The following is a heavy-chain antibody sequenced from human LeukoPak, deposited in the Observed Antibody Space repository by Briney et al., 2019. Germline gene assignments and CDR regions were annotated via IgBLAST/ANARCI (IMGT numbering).Heavy chain of an antibody. CDR2: IIPIFGTA. CDR1: GGTFSSYA. CDR3: ARDWVTYSSSSLGY. J-gene: IGHJ4*02. V-gene: IGHV1-69*13. Sequence: SVKVSCKASGGTFSSYAVSWVRQAPGQGLEWMGGIIPIFGTANYAQKFQGRVTINADESRSTAYMELSSLRAEDTAVYYCARDWVTYSSSSLGYWGQGTLVTVSS. D-gene: IGHD6-6*01.